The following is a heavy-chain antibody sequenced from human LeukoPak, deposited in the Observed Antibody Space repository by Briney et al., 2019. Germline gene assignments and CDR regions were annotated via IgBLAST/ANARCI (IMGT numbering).Heavy chain of an antibody. CDR1: DGSINNYY. J-gene: IGHJ4*02. V-gene: IGHV4-59*01. CDR2: IYSTGST. CDR3: ARDSGPHSSDFGY. Sequence: PSGTLSLTCTVSDGSINNYYWSWIRQSPGKRLEWLGYIYSTGSTFYNPALNSRVTMSVETSKNQFSLKVTSVTAADTAVYYCARDSGPHSSDFGYWGQGTLVTVSS. D-gene: IGHD3-10*01.